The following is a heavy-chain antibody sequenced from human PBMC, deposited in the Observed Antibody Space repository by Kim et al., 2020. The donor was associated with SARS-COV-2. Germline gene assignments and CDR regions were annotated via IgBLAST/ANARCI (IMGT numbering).Heavy chain of an antibody. Sequence: GGSLRLSCAASGFTFSSYAMSWVRQAPGKGLEWVSAISGSGGSTYYADSEKGRFTISRDNSKNTLYLQMNSLRAEDTAVYYCAKSFYGDSYGMDVWGQGTTVTVSS. J-gene: IGHJ6*02. V-gene: IGHV3-23*01. CDR1: GFTFSSYA. CDR2: ISGSGGST. CDR3: AKSFYGDSYGMDV. D-gene: IGHD4-17*01.